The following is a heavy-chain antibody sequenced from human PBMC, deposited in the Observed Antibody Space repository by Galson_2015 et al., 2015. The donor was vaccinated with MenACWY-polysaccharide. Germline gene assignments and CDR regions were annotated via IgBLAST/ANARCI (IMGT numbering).Heavy chain of an antibody. CDR1: GYSFSSYD. CDR2: MNPNSGNT. D-gene: IGHD3-22*01. Sequence: SVKVSCRASGYSFSSYDINWVRQTTGQGLEWMGWMNPNSGNTGYAQKFQGRVTRTRNTSISIAYMELSSLRSEDTAVYYCARGGKYYYDSSGYLNWFDPWGQGTLVTVSS. CDR3: ARGGKYYYDSSGYLNWFDP. V-gene: IGHV1-8*01. J-gene: IGHJ5*02.